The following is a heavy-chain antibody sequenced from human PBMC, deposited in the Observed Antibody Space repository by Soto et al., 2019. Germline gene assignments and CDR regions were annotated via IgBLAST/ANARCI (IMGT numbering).Heavy chain of an antibody. D-gene: IGHD3-16*01. CDR1: GGTFRSYA. V-gene: IGHV1-69*01. CDR3: ASSMETNYVYGKDL. Sequence: QVQLVQSGDEVREPGSSVKVSCEASGGTFRSYAINWVRQAPGQGLEWMGGIIPMFGKANYAEKFLGRVTTTADEATRTAYMQASSLKSEDRDVYYCASSMETNYVYGKDLWGRGNKVTVSS. J-gene: IGHJ6*01. CDR2: IIPMFGKA.